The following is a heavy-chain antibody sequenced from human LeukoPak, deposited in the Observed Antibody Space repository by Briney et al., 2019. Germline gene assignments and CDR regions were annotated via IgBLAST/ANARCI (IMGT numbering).Heavy chain of an antibody. Sequence: ASVKVSCKASGYTLTSYYMYWVRQAPGQGLEWMGIINPSGGSTSYAQKFQGRVTMTRDTSTSTVYMELSSLRSEDTAVYYCARKLGYCSGGSCFNWFDPWGQGTLVTVSS. V-gene: IGHV1-46*01. CDR1: GYTLTSYY. CDR2: INPSGGST. D-gene: IGHD2-15*01. CDR3: ARKLGYCSGGSCFNWFDP. J-gene: IGHJ5*02.